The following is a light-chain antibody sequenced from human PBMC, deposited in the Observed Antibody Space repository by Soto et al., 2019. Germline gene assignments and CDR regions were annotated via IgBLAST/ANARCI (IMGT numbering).Light chain of an antibody. V-gene: IGLV2-14*01. J-gene: IGLJ1*01. CDR3: SSYTRSDIFV. Sequence: SVLTQHASVSGSPGQSIIISCTGTSSDVGAYNYVSWYQQHPDKAPKDMIYEVTNRPSGVCNPFSGSKSGNTASLTISGLQAEDEADYYCSSYTRSDIFVFGTGTKLTVL. CDR2: EVT. CDR1: SSDVGAYNY.